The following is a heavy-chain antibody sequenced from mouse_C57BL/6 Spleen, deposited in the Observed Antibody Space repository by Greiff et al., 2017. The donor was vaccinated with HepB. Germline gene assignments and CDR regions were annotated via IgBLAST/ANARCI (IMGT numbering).Heavy chain of an antibody. V-gene: IGHV1-82*01. CDR1: GYAFSSSW. D-gene: IGHD2-3*01. CDR3: ARRDDGYYDAMDY. CDR2: IYPGDGDT. J-gene: IGHJ4*01. Sequence: QVQLQQSGPELVKPGASVKISCKASGYAFSSSWMNWVKQRPGKGLEWIGRIYPGDGDTNYNGKFKGKATLTADKSSSTASMQLSSLTSEDSAVYVCARRDDGYYDAMDYWGQGTSVTVSS.